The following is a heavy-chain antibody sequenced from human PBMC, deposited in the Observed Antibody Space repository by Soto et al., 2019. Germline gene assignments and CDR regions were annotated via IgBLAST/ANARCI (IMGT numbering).Heavy chain of an antibody. J-gene: IGHJ4*02. CDR3: AKVLPPYNRLDY. CDR2: ISGSSGST. V-gene: IGHV3-23*01. D-gene: IGHD1-20*01. CDR1: GFTFSSYA. Sequence: PGGSLRLSCAASGFTFSSYAMSWVRQAPGKGLEWVSAISGSSGSTYYAESVKGRFTISRDNSKNTLYLQMNSLRAADTAVYYCAKVLPPYNRLDYWGQGTPATVSS.